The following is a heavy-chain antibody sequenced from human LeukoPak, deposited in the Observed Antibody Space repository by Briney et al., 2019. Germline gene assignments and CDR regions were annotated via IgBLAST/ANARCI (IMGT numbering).Heavy chain of an antibody. CDR1: GFTFSTYW. CDR3: AWDLTGYNDY. J-gene: IGHJ4*02. CDR2: INPDGSYT. Sequence: PGGSLRLSCAASGFTFSTYWMHWVRQAPGKGLVWVSRINPDGSYTSYADSVRGRFTISRDNAKNTLYLQMNSLRADDTAVYHCAWDLTGYNDYWGQGTLVTVSS. V-gene: IGHV3-74*01. D-gene: IGHD5-24*01.